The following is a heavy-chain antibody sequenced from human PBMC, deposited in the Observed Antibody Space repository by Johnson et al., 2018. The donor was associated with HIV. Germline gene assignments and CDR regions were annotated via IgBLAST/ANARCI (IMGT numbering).Heavy chain of an antibody. CDR1: GFTFSSYA. CDR2: ISYDGSNK. V-gene: IGHV3-30*04. D-gene: IGHD2-15*01. J-gene: IGHJ3*01. CDR3: ARDQGVRRVVVFDDAFDV. Sequence: HVQLVESGGGVVRPGGSLRLSCAASGFTFSSYAMHWVRQAPGKGLEWVAVISYDGSNKYYADSVKGRFTISRDNSKNTLYLQMNSLRAEDTAVYYCARDQGVRRVVVFDDAFDVWGQGTMVTVSS.